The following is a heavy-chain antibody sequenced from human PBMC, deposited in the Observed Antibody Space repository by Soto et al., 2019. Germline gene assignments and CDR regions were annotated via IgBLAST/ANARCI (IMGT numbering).Heavy chain of an antibody. Sequence: EVQLVESGGGLVQPGGSLRLACEASVFTFSKYSMNWVRQAPGKGLEWRSYISSNSVTIYYADSVRGRFTISRDNAKNSLYLQMNSLRDENTDVYYGAREDILGTRSFDYWGQGTLDTDSS. D-gene: IGHD1-26*01. J-gene: IGHJ4*02. CDR2: ISSNSVTI. CDR3: AREDILGTRSFDY. CDR1: VFTFSKYS. V-gene: IGHV3-48*02.